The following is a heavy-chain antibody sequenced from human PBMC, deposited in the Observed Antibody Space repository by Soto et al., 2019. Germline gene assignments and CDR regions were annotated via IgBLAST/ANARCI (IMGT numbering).Heavy chain of an antibody. CDR1: GGSINSNNYF. CDR3: ASIVVGATGHTDFDH. CDR2: VHYSGGT. Sequence: QLQESGPGLVKPSETLSLTCTVPGGSINSNNYFCGWIRQPPGKGLEYVGSVHYSGGTYYKPALKSRVTVSLDTSKNQISLRLKSVSAAATAVYYCASIVVGATGHTDFDHWGQGTLVTVSS. J-gene: IGHJ4*02. D-gene: IGHD2-15*01. V-gene: IGHV4-39*01.